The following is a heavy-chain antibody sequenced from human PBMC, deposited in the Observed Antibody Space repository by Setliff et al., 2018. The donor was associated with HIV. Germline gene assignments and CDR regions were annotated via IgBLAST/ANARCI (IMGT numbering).Heavy chain of an antibody. Sequence: SVKVSCKSSGGTSKTFALNWVRQAPGQGLEWMGRIIPMFGTSNYAQTFQSRITIVADKLTNTAYMELSSLRSDDTAIYYCAGDRGWELSHPPFFDSWGQGTLVTAPQ. CDR2: IIPMFGTS. V-gene: IGHV1-69*06. D-gene: IGHD1-7*01. CDR3: AGDRGWELSHPPFFDS. J-gene: IGHJ4*02. CDR1: GGTSKTFA.